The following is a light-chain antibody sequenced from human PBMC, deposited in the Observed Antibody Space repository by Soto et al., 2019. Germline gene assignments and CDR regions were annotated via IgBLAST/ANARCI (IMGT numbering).Light chain of an antibody. J-gene: IGKJ4*01. CDR2: AAS. CDR1: RAITNH. Sequence: DVQLTQSPSPLSASVGDRVSISCRASRAITNHLNWYQQKPGKAPILLVYAASTLETGAPSRFSGSGSGTDFTLTIDSLQREDVATYFCQQNYITPLTFGGGTKVDIK. CDR3: QQNYITPLT. V-gene: IGKV1-39*01.